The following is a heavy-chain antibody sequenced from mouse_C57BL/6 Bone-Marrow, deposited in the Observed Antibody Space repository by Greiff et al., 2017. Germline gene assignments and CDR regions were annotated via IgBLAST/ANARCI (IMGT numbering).Heavy chain of an antibody. CDR2: IWWDDDK. V-gene: IGHV8-8*01. Sequence: QVQLKESGPGILQPSQTLSLTCSFSGFSLSTFGMGVGWIRQPSGKGLEWLAHIWWDDDKYYNPALKSRLTISKDTSKNQVFLKIAHVDTADTATDSCARKGYYYDSSTSLLYDWGRGTTLTVTS. CDR3: ARKGYYYDSSTSLLYD. D-gene: IGHD1-1*01. CDR1: GFSLSTFGMG. J-gene: IGHJ2*01.